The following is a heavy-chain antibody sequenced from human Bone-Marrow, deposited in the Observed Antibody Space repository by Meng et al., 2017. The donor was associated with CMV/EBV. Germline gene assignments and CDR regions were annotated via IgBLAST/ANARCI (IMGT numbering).Heavy chain of an antibody. CDR1: GFTFSSND. CDR3: ARDGDRDYWGYKGYGMDV. D-gene: IGHD7-27*01. CDR2: IGTAGDT. Sequence: GESLKISCAASGFTFSSNDMHWVRQTTGKGLEWVSAIGTAGDTYYPGSVKGRFTISRENAKNSFYLQMNSLRAGDTAVYYCARDGDRDYWGYKGYGMDVWGQGTTVTVSS. V-gene: IGHV3-13*01. J-gene: IGHJ6*02.